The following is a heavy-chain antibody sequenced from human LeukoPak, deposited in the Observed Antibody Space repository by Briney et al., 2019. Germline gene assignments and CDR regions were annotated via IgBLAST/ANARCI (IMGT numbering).Heavy chain of an antibody. CDR3: AKDFPYPGIAVAGTHMDY. V-gene: IGHV3-30*18. D-gene: IGHD6-19*01. Sequence: GGSLRLSCAASGFTFSSYGMHWVRQAPGKGLEWVAVISYDGSNKYYADSVKGRFTISRDNSKNTLYLQMNSLRAEDTAVYYCAKDFPYPGIAVAGTHMDYWGQGTLVTVSS. CDR1: GFTFSSYG. J-gene: IGHJ4*02. CDR2: ISYDGSNK.